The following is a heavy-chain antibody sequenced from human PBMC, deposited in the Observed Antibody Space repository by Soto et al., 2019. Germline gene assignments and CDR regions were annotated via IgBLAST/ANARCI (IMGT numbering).Heavy chain of an antibody. CDR1: GYTFTSYD. D-gene: IGHD3-3*01. V-gene: IGHV1-8*01. CDR3: ARVERHYDFWSGYYTSYYFDS. J-gene: IGHJ4*02. Sequence: QVQLVQSGAEVKKPGASVKVSCKASGYTFTSYDINWVRQATGQGLEWMGWMNPNSGNTGYAQKFQGRVTMTRNTSICTAYMELSSLRSEDTAVYYCARVERHYDFWSGYYTSYYFDSWGQVTLVTVSS. CDR2: MNPNSGNT.